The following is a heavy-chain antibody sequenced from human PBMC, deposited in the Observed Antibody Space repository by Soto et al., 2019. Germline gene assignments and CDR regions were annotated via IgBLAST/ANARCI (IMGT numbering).Heavy chain of an antibody. CDR2: INPNGGST. J-gene: IGHJ4*02. CDR3: TRGLASGDY. D-gene: IGHD6-6*01. V-gene: IGHV1-46*03. CDR1: GYIFTNFY. Sequence: QVQLVQPGAEVKKPGASVKFSCKESGYIFTNFYINWVRQAPGQGLEWIGIINPNGGSTNYAQNCQGRVTMTRDTSTSTVYMDLSSLRSEDTAVYYCTRGLASGDYWGQGTLITVSS.